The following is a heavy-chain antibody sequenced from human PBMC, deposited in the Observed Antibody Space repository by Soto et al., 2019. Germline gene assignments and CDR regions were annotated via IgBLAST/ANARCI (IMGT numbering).Heavy chain of an antibody. Sequence: PSEPKRLRSTVVGGTIVGSGCRWVWIRQPPGKGLEWIGSIYYSGSTYYNPSLKSRVTISVDTSKNQFSLKLSSVTAADTAVYYCARQVPSRAYGSGSSPDYWGQGTLVTVSS. V-gene: IGHV4-39*01. CDR2: IYYSGST. J-gene: IGHJ4*02. CDR3: ARQVPSRAYGSGSSPDY. CDR1: GGTIVGSGCR. D-gene: IGHD3-10*01.